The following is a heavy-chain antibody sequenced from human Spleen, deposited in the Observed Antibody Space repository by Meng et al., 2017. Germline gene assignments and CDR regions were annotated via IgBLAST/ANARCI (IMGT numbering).Heavy chain of an antibody. CDR1: GGSFSDYY. CDR3: ARGPTTMAHDFDY. Sequence: QVQLPEWGPGLVKPWETLSLACVVSGGSFSDYYWSWIRQPPGKGLEWIGEINHSGSTNYNPSLESRATISVDTSQNNLSLKLSSVTAADSAVYYCARGPTTMAHDFDYWGQGTLVTVSS. V-gene: IGHV4-34*01. J-gene: IGHJ4*02. D-gene: IGHD4-11*01. CDR2: INHSGST.